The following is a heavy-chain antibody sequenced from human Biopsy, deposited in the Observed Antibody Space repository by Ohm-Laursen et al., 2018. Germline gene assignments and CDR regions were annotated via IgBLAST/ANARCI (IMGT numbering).Heavy chain of an antibody. CDR1: GYSVTNDYY. CDR2: IYYDGIT. CDR3: ARVAGGYAYYYGMDV. V-gene: IGHV4-38-2*02. D-gene: IGHD5-12*01. Sequence: TLSLTCSVSGYSVTNDYYWGWIRQPPGKGQEWIGNIYYDGITYYNPSLKSRVAMSVDTSKNQFSLRLTSVTAADTAVYYCARVAGGYAYYYGMDVWGQGTTVIVSS. J-gene: IGHJ6*02.